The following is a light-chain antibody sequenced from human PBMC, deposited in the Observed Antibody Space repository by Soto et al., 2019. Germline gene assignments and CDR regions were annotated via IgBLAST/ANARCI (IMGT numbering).Light chain of an antibody. CDR3: QQYYSYPPWT. CDR2: HAS. J-gene: IGKJ5*01. V-gene: IGKV1-5*01. Sequence: DIQMTQSPSTLPASVGDRVTITFRASQSISNWLAWYQQKPGTAPKLLIYHASTLQSGVPSRFSGSGSGTDFTLTISCLQSEDFATYYCQQYYSYPPWTFGQGTRLEIK. CDR1: QSISNW.